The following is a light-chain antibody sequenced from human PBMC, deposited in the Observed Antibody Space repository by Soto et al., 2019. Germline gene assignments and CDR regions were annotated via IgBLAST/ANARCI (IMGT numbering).Light chain of an antibody. CDR2: AAS. V-gene: IGKV1-9*01. CDR1: QDISGY. Sequence: IQLTQSPSSLSASVGDRVTITCRASQDISGYVAWYQQRPGRAPQLLIYAASALQTGVPSRFSGSGSGTDFTLTITSLQPEDFGTYYCQHPKWAFGQGTPVEI. CDR3: QHPKWA. J-gene: IGKJ1*01.